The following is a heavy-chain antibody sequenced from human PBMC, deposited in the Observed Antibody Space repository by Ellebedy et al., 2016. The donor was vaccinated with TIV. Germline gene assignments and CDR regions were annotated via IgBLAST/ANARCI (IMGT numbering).Heavy chain of an antibody. Sequence: PGGSLRLSCAASGFTFGSHAMHWVRQAPGDGLEWVAVISHDGTRQYYTDSVKGRFTISRDNNTLYLQMDGLRAEDTAVYYCARDRYGSGSDISGMVSWGQGTLVTVSS. CDR2: ISHDGTRQ. V-gene: IGHV3-30-3*01. D-gene: IGHD3-10*01. CDR3: ARDRYGSGSDISGMVS. CDR1: GFTFGSHA. J-gene: IGHJ4*02.